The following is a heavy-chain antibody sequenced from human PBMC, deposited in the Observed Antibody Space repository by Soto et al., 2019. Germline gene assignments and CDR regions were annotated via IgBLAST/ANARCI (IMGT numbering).Heavy chain of an antibody. CDR2: ITWDGGST. Sequence: PGGSLRLSCAASGFIFDDYSMHWVRQAPGKGLEWVSLITWDGGSTYYADSVKGRFTISRDNSKNSLYLQMSSLRTEDTALYYCAKDGSHYYGSGTYPLYGMDVWGQGTTVTVSS. CDR1: GFIFDDYS. CDR3: AKDGSHYYGSGTYPLYGMDV. D-gene: IGHD3-10*01. V-gene: IGHV3-43*01. J-gene: IGHJ6*02.